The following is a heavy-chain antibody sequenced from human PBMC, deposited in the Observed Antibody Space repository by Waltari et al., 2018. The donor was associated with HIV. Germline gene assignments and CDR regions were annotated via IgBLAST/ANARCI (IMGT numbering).Heavy chain of an antibody. CDR2: IWYDGSNK. D-gene: IGHD4-17*01. V-gene: IGHV3-33*01. J-gene: IGHJ4*02. CDR3: ARAAYGDYNSFDY. CDR1: GFPFNNYG. Sequence: QVQLVESGGGVVQPGRSLRLSCAASGFPFNNYGMHWVRQAPGKGLELVAVIWYDGSNKYYADSVKGRFTISRDNSKNTVYLQMNSLRAEDTAVYYCARAAYGDYNSFDYWGQGTLATVSS.